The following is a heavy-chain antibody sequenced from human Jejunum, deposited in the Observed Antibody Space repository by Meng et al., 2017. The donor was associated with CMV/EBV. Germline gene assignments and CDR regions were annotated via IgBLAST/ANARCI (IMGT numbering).Heavy chain of an antibody. V-gene: IGHV3-21*01. J-gene: IGHJ5*02. Sequence: VPLLDCGGGLVKRGGLLVLACIGPGFTFSSYNRNWVRQAPGKGLEWVSSISRSSRYINYADSVKGRFTISRDNAKNSLYLQMNSLRVEDTAIYYCARDIDHWGQGTLVTVSS. CDR2: ISRSSRYI. CDR1: GFTFSSYN. CDR3: ARDIDH.